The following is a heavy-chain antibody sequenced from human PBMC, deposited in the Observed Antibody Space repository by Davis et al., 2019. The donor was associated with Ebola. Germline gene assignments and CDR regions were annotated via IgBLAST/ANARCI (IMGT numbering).Heavy chain of an antibody. CDR1: GFTFSSYS. D-gene: IGHD6-19*01. Sequence: GESLKISCAASGFTFSSYSMNWVRQAPGKGLEWVSSISSSSYIYYADSVKGRFTLSRDNAKNSLYLQMNSLRAEDTAVYYCARGGYSSGWYYFDYWGQGTLVTVSS. J-gene: IGHJ4*02. V-gene: IGHV3-21*01. CDR3: ARGGYSSGWYYFDY. CDR2: ISSSSYI.